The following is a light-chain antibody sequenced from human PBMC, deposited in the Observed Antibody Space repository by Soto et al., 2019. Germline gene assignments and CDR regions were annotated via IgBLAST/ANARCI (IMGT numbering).Light chain of an antibody. J-gene: IGKJ5*01. Sequence: EIVLTQSPDTLSVSPGERATLSCRASQRIGSKLAWYQQKHGQAPRLLIYGASTRAAGVPARFSGSGSGTEFTLIISSLQSEDFAFYYCQQYHNWPPITFGQGTRLEIK. CDR2: GAS. CDR3: QQYHNWPPIT. CDR1: QRIGSK. V-gene: IGKV3-15*01.